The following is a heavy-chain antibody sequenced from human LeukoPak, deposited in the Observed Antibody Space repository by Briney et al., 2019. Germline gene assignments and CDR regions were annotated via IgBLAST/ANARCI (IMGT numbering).Heavy chain of an antibody. Sequence: GGSLRLSCAASGFTFSSYSMNWVRQAPGKGLEWVSSISSSSSYIYYADSVKGRFTISRDNAKNSLYLQMNSLRAEDTAVYYCARDNDFWSGSHGWFDPWGRGTLVTVSS. V-gene: IGHV3-21*01. J-gene: IGHJ5*02. CDR1: GFTFSSYS. CDR2: ISSSSSYI. D-gene: IGHD3-3*01. CDR3: ARDNDFWSGSHGWFDP.